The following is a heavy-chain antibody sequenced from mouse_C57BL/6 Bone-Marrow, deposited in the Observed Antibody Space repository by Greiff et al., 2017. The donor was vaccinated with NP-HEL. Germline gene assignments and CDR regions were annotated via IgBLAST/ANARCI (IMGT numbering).Heavy chain of an antibody. D-gene: IGHD2-3*01. CDR1: GYTFTDYY. CDR3: ARPYDPLYAMDY. V-gene: IGHV1-26*01. Sequence: VQLQQSGPELVKPGASVKISCKASGYTFTDYYMNWVKQSHGKSLEWIGDINPNNGGTSYNQKFKGKATLTVDKSSSTAYMELRSLTSEDSAVYYCARPYDPLYAMDYWGQGTSVTVSS. J-gene: IGHJ4*01. CDR2: INPNNGGT.